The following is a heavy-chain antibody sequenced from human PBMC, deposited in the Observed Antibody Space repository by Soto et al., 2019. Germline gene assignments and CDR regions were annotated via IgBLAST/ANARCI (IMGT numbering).Heavy chain of an antibody. D-gene: IGHD6-19*01. J-gene: IGHJ4*02. CDR3: ARAKGSGWGYFDY. V-gene: IGHV3-33*01. CDR2: IWYDGSNK. Sequence: QVQLVESGGGVVQPGRSLRLSCAASGFTFSSYGMHWVRQAPGKGLEWVAVIWYDGSNKYYADSVKGRFTISRDNSKNTLYLQMNSLRAEDTAVYYCARAKGSGWGYFDYWGQGTLVTVSS. CDR1: GFTFSSYG.